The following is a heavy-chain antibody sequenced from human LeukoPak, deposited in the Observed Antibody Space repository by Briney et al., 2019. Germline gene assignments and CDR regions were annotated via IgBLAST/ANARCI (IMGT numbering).Heavy chain of an antibody. CDR2: IYHSGST. V-gene: IGHV4-59*01. CDR3: ARDRGFWSGFHLNWFDP. Sequence: SETLSLTCTVSGGSISSYYWSWIRQPPGKGLEWIGYIYHSGSTNYNPSLKSRVTISVDTSKNQFSLKLSSVTAADTAVYYCARDRGFWSGFHLNWFDPWGQGTLVTVSS. J-gene: IGHJ5*02. CDR1: GGSISSYY. D-gene: IGHD3-3*01.